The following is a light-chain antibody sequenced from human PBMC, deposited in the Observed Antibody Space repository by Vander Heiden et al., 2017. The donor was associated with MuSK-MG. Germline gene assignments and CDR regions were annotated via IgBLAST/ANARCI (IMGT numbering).Light chain of an antibody. CDR2: AAS. J-gene: IGKJ1*01. CDR3: QQSDSTPPRT. V-gene: IGKV1-39*01. Sequence: DIQMTQSPSSLSASVGDRVTITCRASQSISSYLNWYQQKPGKAPKLLIYAASSLQSGVPSRFSGSGYGTDFTLTISSRQPEDFAPYYCQQSDSTPPRTFGQGTKVEIK. CDR1: QSISSY.